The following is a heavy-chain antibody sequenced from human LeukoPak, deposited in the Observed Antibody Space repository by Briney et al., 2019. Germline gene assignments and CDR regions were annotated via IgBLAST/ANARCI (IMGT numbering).Heavy chain of an antibody. CDR3: AREMGYSYGRQNFDY. CDR1: GYTFTSYG. Sequence: ASVKVSCKASGYTFTSYGISWVRQAPGQGLEWMGWINPNSGGTNYAQKFQGRVTTTRDTSISTAYMELSRLRSDDTAVYYCAREMGYSYGRQNFDYWGQGTLVTVSS. D-gene: IGHD5-18*01. CDR2: INPNSGGT. J-gene: IGHJ4*02. V-gene: IGHV1-2*02.